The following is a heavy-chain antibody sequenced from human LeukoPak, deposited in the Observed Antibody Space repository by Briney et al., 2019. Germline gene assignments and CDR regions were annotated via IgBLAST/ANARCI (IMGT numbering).Heavy chain of an antibody. J-gene: IGHJ4*02. Sequence: PSETLSLTCSVSGYSISSGYFWGWVRQPPGKGLEWIGTIYPSGSTYYNPSLKSRVTISVDTSKNQFSLQLSSVTAADTAVYYCAREERDKCWYVVGDYWGQGTLVTVSS. CDR3: AREERDKCWYVVGDY. CDR1: GYSISSGYF. CDR2: IYPSGST. V-gene: IGHV4-38-2*02. D-gene: IGHD6-13*01.